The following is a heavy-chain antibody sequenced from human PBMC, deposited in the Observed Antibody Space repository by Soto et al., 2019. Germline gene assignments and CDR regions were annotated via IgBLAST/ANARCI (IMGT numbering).Heavy chain of an antibody. CDR3: ATGGGKRYGDFDF. D-gene: IGHD2-21*01. Sequence: ASVKVSCKASGYRFLYYPLHWVRQAPGQRLEWMGWINLGNGNTEYSQNFQGRVSMTTDTSTNTGSMELRSLTSDDTAVYYCATGGGKRYGDFDFWGQGTLVTVSS. V-gene: IGHV1-3*01. CDR1: GYRFLYYP. CDR2: INLGNGNT. J-gene: IGHJ4*02.